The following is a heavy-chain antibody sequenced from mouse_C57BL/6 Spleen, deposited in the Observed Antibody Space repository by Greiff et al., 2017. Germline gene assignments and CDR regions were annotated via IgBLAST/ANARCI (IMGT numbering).Heavy chain of an antibody. Sequence: EVKVVESGGGLVQPGGSLSLSCAASGFTFTDYYMSWVRQPPGKALEWLGFIRNKANGYTTEYSASVKVRFTISRDNSQSILYLKMNALRAEDSATDDCARYKDDYGSSTYYYAMDYWGQGTSVTVSS. CDR3: ARYKDDYGSSTYYYAMDY. D-gene: IGHD1-1*01. V-gene: IGHV7-3*01. CDR1: GFTFTDYY. J-gene: IGHJ4*01. CDR2: IRNKANGYTT.